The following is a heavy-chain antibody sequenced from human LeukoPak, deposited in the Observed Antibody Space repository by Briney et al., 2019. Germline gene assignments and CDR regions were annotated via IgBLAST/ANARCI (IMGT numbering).Heavy chain of an antibody. CDR1: GFTFSSYA. J-gene: IGHJ4*02. CDR2: VSYDGSNK. D-gene: IGHD5-24*01. CDR3: ARDSSGWLQLSSTFDY. Sequence: GGSLRLSCAASGFTFSSYAMHWVRQAPGKGLEWVAVVSYDGSNKYYADSVKGRFTISRDNTRNTLYLQMNSLRVEDTAVYYCARDSSGWLQLSSTFDYWGQGTLVTVSS. V-gene: IGHV3-30-3*01.